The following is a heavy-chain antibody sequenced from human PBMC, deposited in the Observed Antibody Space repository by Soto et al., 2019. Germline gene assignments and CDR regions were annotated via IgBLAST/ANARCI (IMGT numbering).Heavy chain of an antibody. D-gene: IGHD6-13*01. CDR2: ISSNGGST. J-gene: IGHJ4*02. CDR3: ARNPLSWFSSYFDY. V-gene: IGHV3-64*01. Sequence: EVQLVESGGGLVQPGGSLRLSCAASGFTFSSYAMHWVRQAPGKGLEYVSAISSNGGSTYYANSVKGRFTISRDNSKNTLYLQMGSLRAEDMAVYYCARNPLSWFSSYFDYWGQGTLVTVSS. CDR1: GFTFSSYA.